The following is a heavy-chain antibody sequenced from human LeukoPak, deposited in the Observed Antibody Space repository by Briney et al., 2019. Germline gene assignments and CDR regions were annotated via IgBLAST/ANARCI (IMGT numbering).Heavy chain of an antibody. CDR3: ARGADSSGYYSIFYFDY. D-gene: IGHD3-22*01. V-gene: IGHV4-59*01. J-gene: IGHJ4*02. Sequence: SETLSLSCTVSGGSISNYYWNWIRQPPGKGLEWIGYIYYSGSTNYNPSLKSRVTISVDTSKNQFSLKLSSVTAADTAVYYCARGADSSGYYSIFYFDYWGQGTLVTVSS. CDR2: IYYSGST. CDR1: GGSISNYY.